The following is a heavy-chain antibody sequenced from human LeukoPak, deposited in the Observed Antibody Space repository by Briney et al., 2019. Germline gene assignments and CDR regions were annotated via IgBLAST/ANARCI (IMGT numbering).Heavy chain of an antibody. CDR3: ARRDGYGAYDI. Sequence: GESLKISCKGSGYTFTNYWIGWVRQMPGKGLEWMGIIYPGDSDTRYRPSFEGQVTISADKSISTAYLQWSSLKASGTAMYYCARRDGYGAYDIWGQGTMVTVSS. V-gene: IGHV5-51*01. CDR2: IYPGDSDT. D-gene: IGHD5-24*01. J-gene: IGHJ3*02. CDR1: GYTFTNYW.